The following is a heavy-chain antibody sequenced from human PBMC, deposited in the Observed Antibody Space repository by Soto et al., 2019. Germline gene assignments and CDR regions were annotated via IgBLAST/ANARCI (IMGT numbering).Heavy chain of an antibody. CDR3: AKSLPRHDYGDKGYYYGMDV. CDR2: ISGSGGST. V-gene: IGHV3-23*01. D-gene: IGHD4-17*01. J-gene: IGHJ6*02. Sequence: GGSLRLSCAASGFTFSSYAMSWVRQAPGKGLEWVSAISGSGGSTYYADSVKGRFTISRDNSKNTLYLQMNSLRAEDTTVYYCAKSLPRHDYGDKGYYYGMDVWGQGTTVTVSS. CDR1: GFTFSSYA.